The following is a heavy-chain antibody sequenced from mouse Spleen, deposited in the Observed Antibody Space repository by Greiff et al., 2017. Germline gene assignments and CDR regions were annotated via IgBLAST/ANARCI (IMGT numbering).Heavy chain of an antibody. CDR3: TIYDYDAAY. Sequence: QVQLQQPGAELVKPGASVKMSCKASGYTFTSYWMHWVKQRPGQGLEWIGTIDPSDSYTSYNQKFKGKATLTVDTSSSTAYMQLSSLTSEDSAVYYCTIYDYDAAYWGQGTLVTVSA. CDR1: GYTFTSYW. CDR2: IDPSDSYT. J-gene: IGHJ3*01. V-gene: IGHV1S127*01. D-gene: IGHD2-4*01.